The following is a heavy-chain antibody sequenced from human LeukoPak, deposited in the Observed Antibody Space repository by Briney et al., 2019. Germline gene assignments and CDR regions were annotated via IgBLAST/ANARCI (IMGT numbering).Heavy chain of an antibody. CDR1: GFIFNSYG. D-gene: IGHD1-1*01. Sequence: PGGSLRLSCAASGFIFNSYGMHWVRQAPGKGLEWVAFIRYEGSNKYYADSVMGRFTISRDNSRNTLYLQMNSLRAEDTAVYYCARGTSAGDYWGQGTLVTVSS. J-gene: IGHJ4*02. V-gene: IGHV3-30*02. CDR3: ARGTSAGDY. CDR2: IRYEGSNK.